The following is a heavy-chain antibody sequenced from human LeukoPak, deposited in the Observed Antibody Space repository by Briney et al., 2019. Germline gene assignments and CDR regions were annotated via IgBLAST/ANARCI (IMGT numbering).Heavy chain of an antibody. CDR3: AELGITMIGGV. V-gene: IGHV3-21*01. CDR2: ISSSSSYI. D-gene: IGHD3-10*02. Sequence: GGSLRLSCAASGFIFSSYSMHWVRQSPGKGLEWVSSISSSSSYIYYTDSLKGRFTISRDNAKNSLYLQMNSLRAEDTAVYYCAELGITMIGGVWGKGTTVTISS. J-gene: IGHJ6*04. CDR1: GFIFSSYS.